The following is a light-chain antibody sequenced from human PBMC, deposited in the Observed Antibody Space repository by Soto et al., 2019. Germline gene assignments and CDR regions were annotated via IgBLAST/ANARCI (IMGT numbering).Light chain of an antibody. CDR3: SSYAGRYTFP. Sequence: QSVRTQPRSVSGSPGQSVTISCTGTSSDVGGYNYVSWYQQHPGKAPKLMIYDVSKRPSGVPDRFSGSKSGNTASLTISGLQAEDEADYYCSSYAGRYTFPFGTGTKVTVL. CDR1: SSDVGGYNY. V-gene: IGLV2-11*01. J-gene: IGLJ1*01. CDR2: DVS.